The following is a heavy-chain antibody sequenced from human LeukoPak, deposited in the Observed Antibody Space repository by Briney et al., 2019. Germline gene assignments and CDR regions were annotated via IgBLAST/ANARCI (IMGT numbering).Heavy chain of an antibody. V-gene: IGHV4-34*01. CDR2: INDSGRS. CDR3: AGGDGRDGYNYYYFDY. CDR1: GGSFSGYY. D-gene: IGHD5-24*01. J-gene: IGHJ4*02. Sequence: SETLSLTCGVYGGSFSGYYWSWIRQPPGKGLEWIGEINDSGRSNYKSSLKSRVTISEDTSKNQFSLKLSSVTAADTAVYYCAGGDGRDGYNYYYFDYWGQGTLVTVSS.